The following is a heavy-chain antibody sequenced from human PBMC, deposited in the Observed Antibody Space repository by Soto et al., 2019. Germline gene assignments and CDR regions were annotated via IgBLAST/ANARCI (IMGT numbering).Heavy chain of an antibody. Sequence: QVQLQESGPGLVKPSETLSLACSVSGGSITSHYCSWFRQPPGKGLEWIGYIHHSGSTSYNPSLKGRVTMSVETSKNQFSLRVSSVTAADTALYYCARQGFGQLHGLVDVWGPGTTVTVSS. CDR1: GGSITSHY. J-gene: IGHJ6*02. D-gene: IGHD3-10*01. V-gene: IGHV4-59*08. CDR2: IHHSGST. CDR3: ARQGFGQLHGLVDV.